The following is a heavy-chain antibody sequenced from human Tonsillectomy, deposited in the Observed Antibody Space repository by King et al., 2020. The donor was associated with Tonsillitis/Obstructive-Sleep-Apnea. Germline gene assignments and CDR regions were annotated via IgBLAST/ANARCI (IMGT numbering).Heavy chain of an antibody. V-gene: IGHV4-59*08. J-gene: IGHJ3*02. D-gene: IGHD1-26*01. CDR2: IYYSGRT. Sequence: VQLQESGPGLVKPSETLSLTCTVSGGSISSYYWSWIRQPPGKGLEWIGYIYYSGRTNYNPSLKSRVTISVDTSKNQFSLKLSSVTAADTAVYYCARLGGSYANDAFDIWGQGTMVTVSS. CDR3: ARLGGSYANDAFDI. CDR1: GGSISSYY.